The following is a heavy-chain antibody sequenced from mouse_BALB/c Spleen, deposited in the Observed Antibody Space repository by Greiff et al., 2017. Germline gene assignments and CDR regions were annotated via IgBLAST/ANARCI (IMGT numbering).Heavy chain of an antibody. CDR2: IRLKSNNYAT. CDR3: TRFYYDYDGGFAY. J-gene: IGHJ3*01. V-gene: IGHV6-6*02. D-gene: IGHD2-4*01. CDR1: GFTFSNYW. Sequence: EVKLQESGGGLVQPGGSMKLSCVASGFTFSNYWMNWVRQSPEKGLEWVAEIRLKSNNYATHYAESVKGRFTISRDDSKSSVYLQMNTLRAEDTGIYYCTRFYYDYDGGFAYWGQGTLVTVSA.